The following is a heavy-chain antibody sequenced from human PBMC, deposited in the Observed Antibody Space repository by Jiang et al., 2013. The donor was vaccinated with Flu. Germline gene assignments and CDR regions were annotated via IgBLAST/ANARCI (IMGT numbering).Heavy chain of an antibody. Sequence: SGAEVKKPGSSVKVSCKASGGTFSSYAISWVRQAPGQGLEWMGGIIPIFGTANYAQKFQGRVTITADESTSTAYMELSSLRSEDTAVYYCARIQQSAGTSYYYYGMDVWGQGTTVTVSS. CDR3: ARIQQSAGTSYYYYGMDV. D-gene: IGHD6-13*01. J-gene: IGHJ6*02. CDR2: IIPIFGTA. V-gene: IGHV1-69*01. CDR1: GGTFSSYA.